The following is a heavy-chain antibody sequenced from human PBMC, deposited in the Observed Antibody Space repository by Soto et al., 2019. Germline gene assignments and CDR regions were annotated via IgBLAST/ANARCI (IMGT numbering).Heavy chain of an antibody. CDR2: ISYTGRT. D-gene: IGHD7-27*01. V-gene: IGHV4-61*03. CDR3: AREWGLLPYYVMNV. Sequence: QVQLQESAPGLVKPSETLSLTCIVSGDSVTSCSYYWTWLQQPPGKGLEWIGYISYTGRTKYNPSLQSRVTISVDTSKNDFSLNLSSVTAADKAVYFCAREWGLLPYYVMNVWGHGTAVTVSS. CDR1: GDSVTSCSYY. J-gene: IGHJ6*02.